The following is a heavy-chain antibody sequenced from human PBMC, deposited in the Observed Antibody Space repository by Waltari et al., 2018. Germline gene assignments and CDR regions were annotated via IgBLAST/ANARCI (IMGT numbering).Heavy chain of an antibody. CDR2: IYYSGST. CDR3: ARGGLTYCGGDCYFDY. CDR1: GGSLSSYY. D-gene: IGHD2-21*01. J-gene: IGHJ4*02. V-gene: IGHV4-59*01. Sequence: QVQLQESGPGLVKPSETLSLTCTASGGSLSSYYWSWIRQPPGKGLEWIGYIYYSGSTNYNPSLKSRVTISVDTSKNQFSLKLSSVTAADTAVYYCARGGLTYCGGDCYFDYWGQGTLVTVSS.